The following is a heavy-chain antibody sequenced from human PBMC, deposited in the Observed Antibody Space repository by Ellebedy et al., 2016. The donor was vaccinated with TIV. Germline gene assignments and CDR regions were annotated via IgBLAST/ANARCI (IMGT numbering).Heavy chain of an antibody. CDR1: GFTFSSYA. D-gene: IGHD5-18*01. CDR2: ISGSGGST. J-gene: IGHJ4*02. V-gene: IGHV3-23*01. Sequence: GESLKISCAASGFTFSSYAMSWVRQAPGKGLEWVSAISGSGGSTYYADSVKGRFTISRDNSKNTLYLQMNSLRAEDTAVYYCAKGNAIQSLGFDYWGQGTLVTVSS. CDR3: AKGNAIQSLGFDY.